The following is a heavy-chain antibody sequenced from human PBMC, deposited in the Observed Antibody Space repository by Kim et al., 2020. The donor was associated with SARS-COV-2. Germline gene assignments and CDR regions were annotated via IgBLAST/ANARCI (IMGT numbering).Heavy chain of an antibody. D-gene: IGHD5-12*01. J-gene: IGHJ4*02. CDR1: GFTFSSYA. CDR2: ISGSGGST. V-gene: IGHV3-23*01. CDR3: AKGSSVWWLRSDYFDY. Sequence: GGSLRLSCAASGFTFSSYAMSWVRQAPGKGLEWVSAISGSGGSTYYADSVKGRFTISRDNSKNTLYLQMNSLRAEDTAVYYCAKGSSVWWLRSDYFDYWGQGTLVTVSS.